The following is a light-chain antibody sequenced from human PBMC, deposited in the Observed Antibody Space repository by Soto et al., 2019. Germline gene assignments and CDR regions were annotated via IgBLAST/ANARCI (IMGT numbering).Light chain of an antibody. CDR2: DLT. V-gene: IGLV2-14*03. CDR1: SSDVGGYNF. Sequence: QSALTQPASVSGSPGQSITISCTGTSSDVGGYNFVSWYQQHPGKAPKLLIFDLTYRPSGVSDRFSGSKSGNAAFLTISGLQPEEDAEYFCSSYTGSPVSLVFGGGTKLTVL. CDR3: SSYTGSPVSLV. J-gene: IGLJ2*01.